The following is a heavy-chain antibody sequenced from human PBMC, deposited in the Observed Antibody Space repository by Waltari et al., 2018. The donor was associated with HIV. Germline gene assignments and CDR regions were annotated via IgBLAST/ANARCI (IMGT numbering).Heavy chain of an antibody. J-gene: IGHJ4*02. D-gene: IGHD5-12*01. CDR2: IRGTGART. V-gene: IGHV3-23*01. Sequence: EVQLLESGGGLVQPGGSLRLSCAASGFTFSSFAMSWVRQAPGKGLEWVSAIRGTGARTYYADSVKGRFTISRDNSKNTLYLQMNSLRADDTALYYCAKDLNGYDRFDYWGQGTLVTVSS. CDR1: GFTFSSFA. CDR3: AKDLNGYDRFDY.